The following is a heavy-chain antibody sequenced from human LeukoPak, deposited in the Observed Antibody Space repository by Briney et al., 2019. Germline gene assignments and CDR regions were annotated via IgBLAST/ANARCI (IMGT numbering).Heavy chain of an antibody. D-gene: IGHD4-17*01. Sequence: PGGSLRLSCAASGFTFSSYWMSWVRQAPGKGLEWVANIKQDGSEKYYVDSVKGRFTISRDNAKNSLYLQMNSLRAEDTAVYYCATDFLTVTTSVDYWGQGTLVTVSS. CDR2: IKQDGSEK. J-gene: IGHJ4*02. CDR3: ATDFLTVTTSVDY. V-gene: IGHV3-7*01. CDR1: GFTFSSYW.